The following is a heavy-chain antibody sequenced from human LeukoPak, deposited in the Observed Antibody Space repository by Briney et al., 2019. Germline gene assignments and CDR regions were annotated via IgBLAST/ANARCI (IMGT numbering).Heavy chain of an antibody. Sequence: GSLRLSCAASGFTFSSYSMNWVRQAPGKGLEWVSSISGETNNTYYSDSVKGRFTVSRDNSKNTVFLQMNDLTIEDTAIYYCAKRYSDGGFDPWGQGTLVTVSS. D-gene: IGHD3-10*01. CDR1: GFTFSSYS. V-gene: IGHV3-21*04. CDR3: AKRYSDGGFDP. CDR2: ISGETNNT. J-gene: IGHJ5*02.